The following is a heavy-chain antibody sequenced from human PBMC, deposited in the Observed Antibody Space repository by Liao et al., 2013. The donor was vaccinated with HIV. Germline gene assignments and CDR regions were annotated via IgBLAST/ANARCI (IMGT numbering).Heavy chain of an antibody. CDR1: GGSISSSSYY. Sequence: QLQLQESGPGLVKPSETLSLTCTVSGGSISSSSYYWGWIRQPPGKGLEWIGSIYYSGSTYYNPSLKSRVTISVDTSKNQFSLKLNSVTAADTAVYYCARCRGYADAFDIWGQGDNGHRLF. CDR3: ARCRGYADAFDI. V-gene: IGHV4-39*07. D-gene: IGHD5-12*01. J-gene: IGHJ3*02. CDR2: IYYSGST.